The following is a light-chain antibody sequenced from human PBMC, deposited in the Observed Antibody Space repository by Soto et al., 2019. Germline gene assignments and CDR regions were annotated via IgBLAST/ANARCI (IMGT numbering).Light chain of an antibody. CDR1: QSISNR. J-gene: IGKJ1*01. Sequence: DIQMTQFPSTLSASVGDRVTITCRASQSISNRLAWFQQKSGEAPNLLIHKASSLESGVPSRLSGSGSGTEFTLTISSLQPDDFATYYCQQYNTYSWTFGQGTKV. CDR3: QQYNTYSWT. CDR2: KAS. V-gene: IGKV1-5*03.